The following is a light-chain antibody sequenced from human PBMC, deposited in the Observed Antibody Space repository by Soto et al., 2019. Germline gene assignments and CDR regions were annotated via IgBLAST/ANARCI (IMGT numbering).Light chain of an antibody. CDR2: WAS. V-gene: IGKV4-1*01. CDR1: QSVFSSSDNKNY. CDR3: QQYFGAHPRT. J-gene: IGKJ1*01. Sequence: DIVMTQSPDSLAVSLGERATINCRSSQSVFSSSDNKNYLAWYQHKPGQSPKLLFYWASTRGSEVPDRFSVSGSGTDFTLTISSLQVEDVAVYYCQQYFGAHPRTFGQGTKVEVK.